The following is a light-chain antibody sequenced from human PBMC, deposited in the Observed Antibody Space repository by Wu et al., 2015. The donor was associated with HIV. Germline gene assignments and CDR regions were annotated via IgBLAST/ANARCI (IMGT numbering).Light chain of an antibody. CDR1: QSISSN. CDR3: QQYNDWPFS. V-gene: IGKV3-15*01. Sequence: EKVMTQSPATLSVSPGERVTLSCRASQSISSNLAWYQQKPGQAPRLLIYGAFTRVTGIPARLSGSGSGTEFTLTISSLQSEDFADYYCQQYNDWPFSFGQGTKLEIK. CDR2: GAF. J-gene: IGKJ2*03.